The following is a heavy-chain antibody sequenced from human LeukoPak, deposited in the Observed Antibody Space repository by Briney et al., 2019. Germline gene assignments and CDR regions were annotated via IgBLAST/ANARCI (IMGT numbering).Heavy chain of an antibody. CDR1: GFIFRNHW. J-gene: IGHJ4*02. CDR3: ARGPNYGDRVDYIGY. V-gene: IGHV3-7*01. Sequence: GGSLRLSCAASGFIFRNHWMTWVRQAPGRGLEWVAHIKQDGSEKHYVDSVEGRFTLSRDDAKNSLYLQMNSLRVDDSAVYYCARGPNYGDRVDYIGYWGQGTLVTVSS. D-gene: IGHD4-17*01. CDR2: IKQDGSEK.